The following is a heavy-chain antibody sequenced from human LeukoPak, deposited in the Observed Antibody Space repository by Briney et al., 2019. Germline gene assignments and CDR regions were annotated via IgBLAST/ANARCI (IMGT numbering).Heavy chain of an antibody. CDR3: AIFLRYFDWLPDY. J-gene: IGHJ4*02. D-gene: IGHD3-9*01. Sequence: SVKVSCKASGGTFSSYAVTWMRQAPGQGLEWMGGIIPIFGTANYTQKFQGRVTITADESTSTAYMELSSLRSEDTAVYYCAIFLRYFDWLPDYWGQGTLVTVSS. CDR2: IIPIFGTA. CDR1: GGTFSSYA. V-gene: IGHV1-69*13.